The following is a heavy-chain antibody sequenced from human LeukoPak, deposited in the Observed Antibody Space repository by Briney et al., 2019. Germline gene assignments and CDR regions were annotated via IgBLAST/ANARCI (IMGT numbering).Heavy chain of an antibody. CDR2: IYTSGST. CDR3: AREAGYYYDSSGRRSDY. CDR1: GGSISSGSYY. Sequence: TPSQTLSLTCTVSGGSISSGSYYWSWIRQPAGKGLEWIGRIYTSGSTNYNPSLKSRVTISVDTSKNQFSLKLSSVTAADTAGYYCAREAGYYYDSSGRRSDYWGQGTLVTVSS. J-gene: IGHJ4*02. D-gene: IGHD3-22*01. V-gene: IGHV4-61*02.